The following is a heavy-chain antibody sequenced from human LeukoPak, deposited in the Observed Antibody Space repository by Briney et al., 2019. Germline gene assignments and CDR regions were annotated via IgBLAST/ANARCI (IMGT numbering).Heavy chain of an antibody. V-gene: IGHV3-23*01. D-gene: IGHD6-13*01. J-gene: IGHJ5*02. CDR2: IGGSGVNT. CDR1: GFSFTNYA. Sequence: GGSLRLSCVASGFSFTNYAMNWVRQAPGKGLEWVSGIGGSGVNTYYADSVKGRFTISRDNSKNTVYLQMNSLRAEDTAVYYCAKDLSRIAAAGYWFDPWGQGTLVTVSS. CDR3: AKDLSRIAAAGYWFDP.